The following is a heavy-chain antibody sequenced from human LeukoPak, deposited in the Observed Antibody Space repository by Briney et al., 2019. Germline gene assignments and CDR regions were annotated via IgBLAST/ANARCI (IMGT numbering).Heavy chain of an antibody. Sequence: SGTLSLTCAVSGGSISTSNWWSWVRQPPGKGLEWIGEIYHSGSTNYNPSLKSRVTISVDKSKNQFSLNLRSVTAADTAVYYCARGAYSSWRLWYYYMGVWGKGTTVTVSS. D-gene: IGHD6-13*01. J-gene: IGHJ6*03. CDR1: GGSISTSNW. V-gene: IGHV4-4*02. CDR3: ARGAYSSWRLWYYYMGV. CDR2: IYHSGST.